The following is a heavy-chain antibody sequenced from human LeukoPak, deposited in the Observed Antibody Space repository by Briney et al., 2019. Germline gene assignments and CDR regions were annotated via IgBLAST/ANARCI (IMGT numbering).Heavy chain of an antibody. V-gene: IGHV1-8*01. Sequence: ASVKVSCKASGYTSTSYDINWVRQATGQGLEWMGWMSPNSGNTGYAQKFQGRVTMTRSTSMSTAYMELSSLRSEDTAVYYCVRGPPNWGYDYWGQGTLVTVSS. D-gene: IGHD7-27*01. CDR1: GYTSTSYD. CDR3: VRGPPNWGYDY. J-gene: IGHJ4*02. CDR2: MSPNSGNT.